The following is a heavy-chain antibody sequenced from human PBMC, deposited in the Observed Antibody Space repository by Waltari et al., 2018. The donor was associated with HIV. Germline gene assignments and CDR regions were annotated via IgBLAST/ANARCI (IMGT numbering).Heavy chain of an antibody. CDR2: INHSGDT. CDR1: GGSFSGYY. Sequence: QVQLQQWGAGLLKPSETLSLTCAVFGGSFSGYYWSWIRQSPGRGLEWIGEINHSGDTKYNPSLKSRVTISIDTSKNQFSLKLSSVTAADTAIYYCVLRFSDVWGRGTTVTVSS. CDR3: VLRFSDV. V-gene: IGHV4-34*01. J-gene: IGHJ6*02. D-gene: IGHD3-3*01.